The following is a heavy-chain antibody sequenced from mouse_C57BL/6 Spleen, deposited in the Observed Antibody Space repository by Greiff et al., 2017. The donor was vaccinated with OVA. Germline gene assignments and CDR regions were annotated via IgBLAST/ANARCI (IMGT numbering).Heavy chain of an antibody. D-gene: IGHD2-1*01. J-gene: IGHJ4*01. V-gene: IGHV5-4*01. CDR2: ISDGGSYT. CDR3: ERERVTRYYAMDY. Sequence: EVQGVESGGGLVKPGGSLKLSCAASGFTFSSYAMSWVRQTPEKRLEWVATISDGGSYTYYTDNVKGRFTISRDNAKNNLYVQMSHLKSEDTAMYYCERERVTRYYAMDYWGQGTSVTVSS. CDR1: GFTFSSYA.